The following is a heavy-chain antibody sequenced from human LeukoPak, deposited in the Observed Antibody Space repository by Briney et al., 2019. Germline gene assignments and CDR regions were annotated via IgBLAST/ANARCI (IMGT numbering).Heavy chain of an antibody. V-gene: IGHV1-69*05. CDR2: IIPIFGTA. Sequence: ASVKVSCKASGGTFSSYAISWVRQAPGQGLEWMGGIIPIFGTANYAQKFQGRVTITTDESTSTAYMELSSLRSEDTAVYYSARANSSSLVLFDYWGQGTLVTVSS. J-gene: IGHJ4*02. D-gene: IGHD6-6*01. CDR1: GGTFSSYA. CDR3: ARANSSSLVLFDY.